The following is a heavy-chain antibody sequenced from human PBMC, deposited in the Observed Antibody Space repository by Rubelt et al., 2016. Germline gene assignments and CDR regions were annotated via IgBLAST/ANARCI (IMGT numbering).Heavy chain of an antibody. Sequence: ESGGGVVQPGRSLRLSCAASGFIFSNYGMHWVRQAPGKGLEWVALVSYDASDEYYADSVKGRFTISRDNSKNTLYLQMNSLTAEDTAVYYCARGWSLVWGQGTMVTVSS. CDR3: ARGWSLV. CDR1: GFIFSNYG. J-gene: IGHJ3*01. CDR2: VSYDASDE. V-gene: IGHV3-30*03. D-gene: IGHD2-8*01.